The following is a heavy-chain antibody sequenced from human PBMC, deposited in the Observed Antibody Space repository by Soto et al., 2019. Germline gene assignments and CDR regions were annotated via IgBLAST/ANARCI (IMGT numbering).Heavy chain of an antibody. V-gene: IGHV3-23*01. J-gene: IGHJ5*01. CDR1: GFSLSSYA. CDR2: ISGSGGST. D-gene: IGHD2-2*01. Sequence: HPGGSLRLSCAASGFSLSSYAMSWVRQAPGKGLEWVSAISGSGGSTYYADSVKGRLTISRDNSKNTLYLQRNSLRAEDTAVYYCVQGASTAHHPLDSWGQRGLVTVAS. CDR3: VQGASTAHHPLDS.